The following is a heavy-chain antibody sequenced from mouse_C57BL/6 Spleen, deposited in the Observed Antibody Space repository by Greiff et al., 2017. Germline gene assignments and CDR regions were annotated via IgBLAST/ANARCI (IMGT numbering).Heavy chain of an antibody. J-gene: IGHJ4*01. V-gene: IGHV1-54*01. CDR1: GYAFTNYL. CDR3: ARDYYAIRNAMDY. D-gene: IGHD1-1*01. CDR2: INPGSGGT. Sequence: LVESGAELVRPGTSVKVSCKASGYAFTNYLIEWVKQRPGQGLEWIGVINPGSGGTNYNEKFKGKATLTADKSSSTAYMQLSSLTSEDSAVYFCARDYYAIRNAMDYWGQGTSVTVSS.